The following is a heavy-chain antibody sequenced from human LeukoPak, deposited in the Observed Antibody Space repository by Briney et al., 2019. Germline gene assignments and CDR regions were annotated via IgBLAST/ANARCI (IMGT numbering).Heavy chain of an antibody. Sequence: SVKVCCKASGGTFSSEVMNWVRQAPGHGLEGMGGIIPIFGTANYAQKFQGRVTITADDSTSTVDMELSSLRFEDTAVYYCARDPKHRDGYKSAFDIWGQGTMVTVSS. CDR3: ARDPKHRDGYKSAFDI. J-gene: IGHJ3*02. V-gene: IGHV1-69*13. CDR2: IIPIFGTA. D-gene: IGHD5-24*01. CDR1: GGTFSSEV.